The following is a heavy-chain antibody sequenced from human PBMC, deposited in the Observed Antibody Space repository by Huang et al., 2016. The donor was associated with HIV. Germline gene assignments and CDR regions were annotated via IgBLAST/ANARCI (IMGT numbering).Heavy chain of an antibody. CDR1: GYSFSSYW. CDR3: ARRFSSSSGYFDY. D-gene: IGHD6-6*01. CDR2: HFPDASDT. J-gene: IGHJ4*02. V-gene: IGHV5-51*01. Sequence: VQLVQSGAEVKKPGESLKISCKGSGYSFSSYWIAWVRQMPGKGLEWMGIHFPDASDTTYSPAFEGQVTISADKSIGTAYRQWSSLKASDTAMYYCARRFSSSSGYFDYWGQGSLVTVSS.